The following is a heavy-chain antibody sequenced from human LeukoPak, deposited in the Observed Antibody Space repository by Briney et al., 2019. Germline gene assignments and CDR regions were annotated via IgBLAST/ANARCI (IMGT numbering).Heavy chain of an antibody. D-gene: IGHD5-18*01. CDR1: GFTFSTYG. V-gene: IGHV3-33*01. CDR2: IWYDGSNK. Sequence: GGSLRLSCAASGFTFSTYGMHWVRQAPGRGLEWVAVIWYDGSNKYYADSVKGRFTISRDNSKNTLYLQMNSLRAEDTAVYYCARSVPLGGYKYGYFDYWGQGTLVTVSS. J-gene: IGHJ4*02. CDR3: ARSVPLGGYKYGYFDY.